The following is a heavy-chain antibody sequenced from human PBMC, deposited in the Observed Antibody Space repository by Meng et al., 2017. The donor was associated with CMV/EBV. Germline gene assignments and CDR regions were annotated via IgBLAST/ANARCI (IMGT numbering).Heavy chain of an antibody. CDR2: ISWDGGST. CDR1: GFTFDDYA. V-gene: IGHV3-43D*03. J-gene: IGHJ4*02. Sequence: GESLKISCAASGFTFDDYAMHWVRQAPGKGLEWVSLISWDGGSTYYADSVKGRFTIYRDNSKNSLYLQMNSLRAEDTALYYCATQQLVHRDYWGQGTLVTVSS. D-gene: IGHD6-13*01. CDR3: ATQQLVHRDY.